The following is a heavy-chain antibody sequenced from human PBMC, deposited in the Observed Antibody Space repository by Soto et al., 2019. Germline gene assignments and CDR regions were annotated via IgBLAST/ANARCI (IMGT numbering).Heavy chain of an antibody. CDR1: GFTFSSYA. CDR2: ISYDGSNK. V-gene: IGHV3-30-3*01. CDR3: ERDSSGDYVNWFDP. J-gene: IGHJ5*02. D-gene: IGHD4-17*01. Sequence: QVQLVESGGGVVQPGRSLRLSCAASGFTFSSYAMHWVRQAPGKGLEWVAVISYDGSNKYYADSVKGRFTISRDNSKNTLYLQMNSLRAEDTAVYYCERDSSGDYVNWFDPWGQGTLVTVSS.